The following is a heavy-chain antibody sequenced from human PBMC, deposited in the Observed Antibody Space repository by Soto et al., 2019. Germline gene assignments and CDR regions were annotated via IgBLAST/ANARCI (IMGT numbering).Heavy chain of an antibody. CDR1: GFTFSKYW. D-gene: IGHD2-21*02. V-gene: IGHV3-74*03. Sequence: EVQLVESGGGLVQPGESLRLSCVVSGFTFSKYWMHWVRQVPGKGLEWVSRIDKDGSVTTYADTVKGRFTISRDNAKNKVYLQMNSVRNDETAVYYCARERGGPGDRFFDSWGQGTLVTVSS. CDR3: ARERGGPGDRFFDS. J-gene: IGHJ4*02. CDR2: IDKDGSVT.